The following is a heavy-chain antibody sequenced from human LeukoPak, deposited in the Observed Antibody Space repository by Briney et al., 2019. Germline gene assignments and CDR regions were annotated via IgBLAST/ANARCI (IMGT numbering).Heavy chain of an antibody. CDR1: GYTFTNYD. CDR2: IAPNNDNR. CDR3: AREFYYDFGAGYYYYYMDV. Sequence: ASVKVSCKASGYTFTNYDINWVRQAPGQGLEWVGWIAPNNDNRNYAQKFQGRVTMTTDTSTSTAYMELRSLRSDDTAVYYCAREFYYDFGAGYYYYYMDVWGKGTTVTVSS. J-gene: IGHJ6*03. D-gene: IGHD3-3*01. V-gene: IGHV1-18*01.